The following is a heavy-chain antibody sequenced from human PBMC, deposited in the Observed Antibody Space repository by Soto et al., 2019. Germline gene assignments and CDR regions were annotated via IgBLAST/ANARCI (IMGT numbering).Heavy chain of an antibody. CDR3: ARVAAGRDYFDY. CDR2: ISSSGSTI. Sequence: GGSLSLSCAASGFPFSSYSMHWVRQAPGKGLEWVSYISSSGSTIYYADSVKGRFTISRDDAKNSLYLQMNSLRAEDTAVYYCARVAAGRDYFDYWGQGTLVTVSS. V-gene: IGHV3-48*04. J-gene: IGHJ4*02. CDR1: GFPFSSYS. D-gene: IGHD6-13*01.